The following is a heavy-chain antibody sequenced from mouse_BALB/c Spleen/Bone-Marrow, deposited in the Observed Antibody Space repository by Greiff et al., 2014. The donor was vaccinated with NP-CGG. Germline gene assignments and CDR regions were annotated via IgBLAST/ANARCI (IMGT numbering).Heavy chain of an antibody. CDR1: GFTFSDYY. V-gene: IGHV5-4*02. CDR3: ARDALYRYDGGYAMDY. CDR2: ISDGGSYT. Sequence: EVNLVESGGGLVKPGGSLKLSCAASGFTFSDYYMYWVRQTPEKRLEWVATISDGGSYTYYPDSVKGRFTISRDNAKNNLYLQMSSLKSEDTAMYYCARDALYRYDGGYAMDYWGQGTSVTVSS. J-gene: IGHJ4*01. D-gene: IGHD2-14*01.